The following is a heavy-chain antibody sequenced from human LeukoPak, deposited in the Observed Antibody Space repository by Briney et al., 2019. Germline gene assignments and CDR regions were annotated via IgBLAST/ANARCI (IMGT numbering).Heavy chain of an antibody. D-gene: IGHD1-7*01. J-gene: IGHJ6*02. CDR1: GGSITSGDYY. CDR2: IYYSGST. CDR3: ARDWVTGTTYYYYGMDV. V-gene: IGHV4-30-4*02. Sequence: PSETLSLTCTVSGGSITSGDYYWRWIRQPPGKGLEWNGYIYYSGSTYYNPSLKSRVTISVDMSKNQFSLKLSFVTAADTAVYYCARDWVTGTTYYYYGMDVWGQGTTVTVSS.